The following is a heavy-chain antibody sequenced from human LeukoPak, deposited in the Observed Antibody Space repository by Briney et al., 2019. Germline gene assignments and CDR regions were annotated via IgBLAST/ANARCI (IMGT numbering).Heavy chain of an antibody. D-gene: IGHD3-3*01. J-gene: IGHJ4*02. Sequence: GGSLRLSCTASGFTFDNSVMNWVRQAPGKGLEWVSGITGDSSSTYYAVTMKGRFSISRDNSKKTVYLRLKNLRVDDTAVYYCAKGGWRIFGVPNDSWGQGTSVTVSS. CDR3: AKGGWRIFGVPNDS. V-gene: IGHV3-23*01. CDR1: GFTFDNSV. CDR2: ITGDSSST.